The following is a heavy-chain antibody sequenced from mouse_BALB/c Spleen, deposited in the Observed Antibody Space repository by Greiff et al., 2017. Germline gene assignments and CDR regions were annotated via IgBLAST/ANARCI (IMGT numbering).Heavy chain of an antibody. V-gene: IGHV1-15*01. Sequence: QVQLQQSGAELVRPGASVTLSCKASGYTFTDYEMHWVKQTPVHGLEWIGAIDPETGGTAYNQKFKGKATLTADKSSSTAYMELRSLTSEDSAVYYCTRSRGYGLYAMDYWGQGTSVTVSS. CDR1: GYTFTDYE. CDR2: IDPETGGT. CDR3: TRSRGYGLYAMDY. D-gene: IGHD2-2*01. J-gene: IGHJ4*01.